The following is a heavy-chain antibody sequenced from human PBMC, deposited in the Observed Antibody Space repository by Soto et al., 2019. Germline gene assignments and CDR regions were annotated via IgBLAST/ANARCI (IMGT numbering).Heavy chain of an antibody. J-gene: IGHJ4*02. V-gene: IGHV3-30*18. Sequence: QVQLVESGGGVVQPGRSLRLSCAASGFTFSSYGMHWVRQAPGKGLEWVAVISYDGSNKYYADSVKGRFTISRDNSKNTLYLQMNSLRAEDTAMYYCAKDSIGGYSYGTDYYFDYWGQGTLVTVSS. CDR1: GFTFSSYG. CDR3: AKDSIGGYSYGTDYYFDY. D-gene: IGHD5-18*01. CDR2: ISYDGSNK.